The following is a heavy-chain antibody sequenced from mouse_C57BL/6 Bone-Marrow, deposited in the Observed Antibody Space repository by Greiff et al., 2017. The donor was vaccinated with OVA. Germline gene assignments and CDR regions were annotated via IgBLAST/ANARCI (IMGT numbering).Heavy chain of an antibody. CDR1: GYTFTSYG. CDR3: ARMNYAMDY. Sequence: QVQLKESGAELVRPGASVKLSCKASGYTFTSYGISWVKQRTGQGLEWIGEIYPRSGNTYYNEKFKGKATLTADTSSSTAYIGLRSLTSEDSAVYFCARMNYAMDYWGQGTSVTVSS. V-gene: IGHV1-81*01. CDR2: IYPRSGNT. J-gene: IGHJ4*01.